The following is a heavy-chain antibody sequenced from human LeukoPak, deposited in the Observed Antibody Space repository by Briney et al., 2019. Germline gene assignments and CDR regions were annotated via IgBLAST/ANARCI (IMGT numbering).Heavy chain of an antibody. Sequence: WGSLRLSCAASGFTFNSYAMSWVRQAPGKGLEWVSAISGSGDRTFYADSVKGRLTISRDNSKNTLYLQLNTVRAEDTALYYCARGGTNYYYMDVWGNGTTVTASS. CDR1: GFTFNSYA. CDR2: ISGSGDRT. V-gene: IGHV3-23*01. J-gene: IGHJ6*03. CDR3: ARGGTNYYYMDV. D-gene: IGHD3-10*01.